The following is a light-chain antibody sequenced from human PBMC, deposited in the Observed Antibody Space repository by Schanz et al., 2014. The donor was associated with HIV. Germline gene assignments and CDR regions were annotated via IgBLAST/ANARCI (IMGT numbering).Light chain of an antibody. J-gene: IGLJ3*02. CDR3: ATWDDSLDGWV. CDR1: SSNIGSNT. CDR2: TNS. V-gene: IGLV1-44*01. Sequence: QSVLTQPPSASGTPGQRVTISCSGGSSNIGSNTVSWYQQFPGTAPKVVIYTNSQRPSGVPDRFSGSQSGTSASLAISGLQSEDESDFFCATWDDSLDGWVFGGGTKLTVL.